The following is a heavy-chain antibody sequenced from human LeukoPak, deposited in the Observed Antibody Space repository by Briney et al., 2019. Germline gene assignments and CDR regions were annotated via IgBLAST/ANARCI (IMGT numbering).Heavy chain of an antibody. D-gene: IGHD3-22*01. CDR3: ARQKSPIYYDSSGYSFAFDI. J-gene: IGHJ3*02. CDR2: INPNSGGT. CDR1: GYTFTGYY. Sequence: ASVKVSCKASGYTFTGYYMHWVRQAPGQGLEWMGWINPNSGGTNYPQKFQGRVTMTRDTSISTAYMELSRLRSDDTAVYYCARQKSPIYYDSSGYSFAFDIWGQGTMVTVSS. V-gene: IGHV1-2*02.